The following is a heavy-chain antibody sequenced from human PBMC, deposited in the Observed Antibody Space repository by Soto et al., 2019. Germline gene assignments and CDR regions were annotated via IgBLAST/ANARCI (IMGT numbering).Heavy chain of an antibody. V-gene: IGHV3-21*01. CDR3: AGPLGYSSGWYDAFDI. Sequence: ESGGGLVKPGGSLRLSCAASGFTFSSYSMNWVRQAPGKGLEWVSSISSSSSYIYYADSVKGRFTISRDNAKNSLYLQMNSLRAEDTAVYYCAGPLGYSSGWYDAFDIWGQGTMVTVSS. CDR2: ISSSSSYI. J-gene: IGHJ3*02. D-gene: IGHD6-19*01. CDR1: GFTFSSYS.